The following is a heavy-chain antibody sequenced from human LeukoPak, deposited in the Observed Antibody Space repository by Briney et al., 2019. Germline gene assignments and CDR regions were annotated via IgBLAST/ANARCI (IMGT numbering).Heavy chain of an antibody. CDR3: AGSGYPEVLDF. V-gene: IGHV3-33*01. CDR2: IWYDGSNK. Sequence: PGRSLRLSCAASGFIFSSYNMHWVRQAPGKGLEWVAIIWYDGSNKYYADSVKGRFTISRDNSKKTLYLQMNSLRAEDTAVYYCAGSGYPEVLDFWGQGTLVTVSS. J-gene: IGHJ4*02. D-gene: IGHD3-22*01. CDR1: GFIFSSYN.